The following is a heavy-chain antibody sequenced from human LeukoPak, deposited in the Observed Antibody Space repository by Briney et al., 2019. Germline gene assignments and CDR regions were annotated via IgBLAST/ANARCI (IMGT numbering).Heavy chain of an antibody. D-gene: IGHD3-3*01. CDR2: IYTSGST. CDR1: GGSISSGSYC. V-gene: IGHV4-61*02. J-gene: IGHJ3*02. CDR3: AATIFGVVILADAFDI. Sequence: ASQTLSLTCTVSGGSISSGSYCWSWIRQPAGKGLEWIGRIYTSGSTNYNPSLKSRVTISVDTSKNQFSLKLSSVTAADTAVYCCAATIFGVVILADAFDIWGQGTMVTVSS.